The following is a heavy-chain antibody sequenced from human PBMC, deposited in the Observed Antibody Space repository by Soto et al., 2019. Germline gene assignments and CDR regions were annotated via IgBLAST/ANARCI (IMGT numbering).Heavy chain of an antibody. CDR1: GFAFSSYA. D-gene: IGHD2-21*01. J-gene: IGHJ4*02. CDR3: VNMMIARGAFDF. CDR2: ISPQGGST. V-gene: IGHV3-64D*06. Sequence: GGSLRLSCSASGFAFSSYAMHWVRQTPGKGLEYVSAISPQGGSTYYADSVKGRFTISRDDSKNTVYLQMGSLRPDDTAVYYCVNMMIARGAFDFWGQGTLVTVSS.